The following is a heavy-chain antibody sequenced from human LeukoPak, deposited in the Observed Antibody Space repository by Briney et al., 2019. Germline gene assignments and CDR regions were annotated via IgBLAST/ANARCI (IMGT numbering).Heavy chain of an antibody. J-gene: IGHJ4*02. D-gene: IGHD1-26*01. CDR3: AREGSQSASGTYPGND. CDR2: IYSEGSRT. Sequence: GGSLRLSCAGSGFTLSSYWMHWVRQGPGKGLVWVSRIYSEGSRTTYADSVRGRFTISGDNAKNTLYLQMNSLRAEDTAVYFCAREGSQSASGTYPGNDWGQGTLVTVSS. V-gene: IGHV3-74*01. CDR1: GFTLSSYW.